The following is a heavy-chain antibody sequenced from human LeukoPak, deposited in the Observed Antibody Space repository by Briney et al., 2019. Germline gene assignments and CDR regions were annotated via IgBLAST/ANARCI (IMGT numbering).Heavy chain of an antibody. CDR1: GGSISSYY. CDR2: LHTSGST. CDR3: ARYIVSYPHDAFDI. V-gene: IGHV4-4*07. Sequence: SETLSLTCTVSGGSISSYYWSWIRQPAGEGLEWIGRLHTSGSTHYNPSLKSRVTMSVDTSKKQFSLKLSSVTAADTAFYYCARYIVSYPHDAFDIWGQGTMVTVSS. D-gene: IGHD1-26*01. J-gene: IGHJ3*02.